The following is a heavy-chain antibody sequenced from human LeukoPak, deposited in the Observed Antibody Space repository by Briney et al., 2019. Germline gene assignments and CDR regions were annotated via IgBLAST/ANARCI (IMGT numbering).Heavy chain of an antibody. CDR2: ISGSGGST. Sequence: PGGSLRLSCAASGFTFSSYAVSWVRQAPGKGLEWVSAISGSGGSTYYADSVKGRFTISRDNSKNTLYLQMNSLRAEDTAVYYCAKPPNNYCSSTSCHYYFDYWGQGTLVTVSS. CDR1: GFTFSSYA. V-gene: IGHV3-23*01. CDR3: AKPPNNYCSSTSCHYYFDY. D-gene: IGHD2-2*01. J-gene: IGHJ4*02.